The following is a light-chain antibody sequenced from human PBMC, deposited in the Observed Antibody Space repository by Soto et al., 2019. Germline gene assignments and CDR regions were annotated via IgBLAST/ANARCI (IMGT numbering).Light chain of an antibody. CDR1: QSIANW. Sequence: DIQLTQSPSTLSASVGDRVTITCRASQSIANWLAWYQQTLGKAPKLLIHAASTLESGVPSRFSGSESETQFTLTISSLQPGDFATYYCQQYDTYPLTFGGGTNVEIK. CDR3: QQYDTYPLT. V-gene: IGKV1-5*03. CDR2: AAS. J-gene: IGKJ4*01.